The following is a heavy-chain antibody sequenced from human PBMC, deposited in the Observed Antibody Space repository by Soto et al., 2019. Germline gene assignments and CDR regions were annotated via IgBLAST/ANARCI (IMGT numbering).Heavy chain of an antibody. CDR1: GITISDYS. Sequence: GGSLILSCAVSGITISDYSINWVRQAPGKGLEWVSGISGGTGTTYYADSVKGRFTISRDNSKNTVYLQMNSLRAEDTALYYCATVLSAAFDIWGQGTMVTVSS. CDR3: ATVLSAAFDI. V-gene: IGHV3-23*01. CDR2: ISGGTGTT. J-gene: IGHJ3*02.